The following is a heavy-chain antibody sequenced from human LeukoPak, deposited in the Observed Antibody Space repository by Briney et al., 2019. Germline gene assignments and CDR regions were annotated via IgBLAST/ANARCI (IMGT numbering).Heavy chain of an antibody. CDR3: TRAPALLTVVVRGGYLDY. CDR2: ISTSSSYI. CDR1: RLTFSSYS. Sequence: PGGSLRLSCAASRLTFSSYSMNWVRQAPGKGLEWVSFISTSSSYIYYADSVKGRFTISRDNAKNSLYLEMNSLKTEDTAVYYCTRAPALLTVVVRGGYLDYWGQGTLVTVPS. J-gene: IGHJ4*02. V-gene: IGHV3-21*03. D-gene: IGHD3-22*01.